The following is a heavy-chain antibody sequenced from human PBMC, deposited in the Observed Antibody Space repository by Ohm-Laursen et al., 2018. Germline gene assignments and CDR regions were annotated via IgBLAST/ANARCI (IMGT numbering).Heavy chain of an antibody. V-gene: IGHV3-23*01. CDR2: INDSGGDT. J-gene: IGHJ4*02. CDR3: AKHRSATWVHKRFDY. CDR1: GFTFSSYA. D-gene: IGHD5-12*01. Sequence: GSLRLSCSASGFTFSSYAMSWVRQAPGKGLEWVSSINDSGGDTYYADSVKGRFTISRDNSKNTLYLQMNSLRADDTAVYYCAKHRSATWVHKRFDYWGQGTPVTVSS.